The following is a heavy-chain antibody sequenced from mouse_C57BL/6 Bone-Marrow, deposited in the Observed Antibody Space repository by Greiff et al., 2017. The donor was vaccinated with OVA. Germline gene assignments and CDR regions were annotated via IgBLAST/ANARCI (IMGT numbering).Heavy chain of an antibody. J-gene: IGHJ2*01. CDR2: IDPETGGT. Sequence: VQLQQSGAELVRPGASVTLSCKASGYTFTDYEMHWVKQTPVHGLEWIGAIDPETGGTAYNQKFKGKAILTADKSSSTAYMELRSLTSEDSAVYYCTRVYDGFLFDYWGQGTTLTVSS. V-gene: IGHV1-15*01. CDR3: TRVYDGFLFDY. D-gene: IGHD2-3*01. CDR1: GYTFTDYE.